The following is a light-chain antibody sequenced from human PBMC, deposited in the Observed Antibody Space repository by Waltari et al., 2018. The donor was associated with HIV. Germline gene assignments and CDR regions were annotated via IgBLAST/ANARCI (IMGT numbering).Light chain of an antibody. Sequence: QSVLTQPPSVSEAPRQRVTISCSGSSSNIGNNAVTWYQQVPGKAPKLLIYFDDLLSSGVSDRFSGSKSGTSASLAIRGLQSEDEADYYCAAWDDSLNGYVFGSGTKVTVL. J-gene: IGLJ1*01. CDR3: AAWDDSLNGYV. CDR1: SSNIGNNA. CDR2: FDD. V-gene: IGLV1-36*01.